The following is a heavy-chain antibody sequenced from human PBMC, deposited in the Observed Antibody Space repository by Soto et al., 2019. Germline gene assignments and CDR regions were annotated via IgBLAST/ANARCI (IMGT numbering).Heavy chain of an antibody. CDR1: GGSISSYY. J-gene: IGHJ5*02. CDR3: ARRITMVRGQALNWFDP. D-gene: IGHD3-10*01. V-gene: IGHV4-59*12. Sequence: SETLSLTCTVSGGSISSYYWSWIRHPPGKGLEWIGYIYHSGSTYYNPSLKSRVTISVDRSKNQFSLKLSSVTAADTAVYYCARRITMVRGQALNWFDPWGQGTLVTVSS. CDR2: IYHSGST.